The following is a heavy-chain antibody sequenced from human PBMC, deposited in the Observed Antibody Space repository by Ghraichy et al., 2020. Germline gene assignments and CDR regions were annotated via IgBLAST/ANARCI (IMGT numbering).Heavy chain of an antibody. CDR2: VYDNGRT. V-gene: IGHV4-4*09. CDR1: GGSIGTNY. J-gene: IGHJ4*02. D-gene: IGHD6-13*01. Sequence: SETLSLTCSVSGGSIGTNYWTWLRQPPGEGLEWIGDVYDNGRTNSNPSLKSRVTISADTSTNQFSLQLTSVTAADTAVYFCARGSNIWYWYFDSWGQGTLVTVSS. CDR3: ARGSNIWYWYFDS.